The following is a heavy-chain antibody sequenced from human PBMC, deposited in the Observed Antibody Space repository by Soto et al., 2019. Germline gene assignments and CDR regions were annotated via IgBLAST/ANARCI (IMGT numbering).Heavy chain of an antibody. D-gene: IGHD3-10*01. CDR2: ISTYNGNT. J-gene: IGHJ1*01. Sequence: QVQLVQSGAEVKKPGASVKVSCKASGYTFTSYGISWLRQAPGQGLEWMGWISTYNGNTNYAQKLQGRVTMTTDTSTSTGYMELRSLRSDDTAVYYCARASYGSGSYGDWGQGTLVTVSS. V-gene: IGHV1-18*01. CDR1: GYTFTSYG. CDR3: ARASYGSGSYGD.